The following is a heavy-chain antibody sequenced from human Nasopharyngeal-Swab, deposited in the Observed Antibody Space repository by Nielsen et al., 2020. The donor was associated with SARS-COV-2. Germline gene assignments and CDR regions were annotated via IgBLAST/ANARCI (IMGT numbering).Heavy chain of an antibody. D-gene: IGHD5-24*01. CDR1: GYSFTSYW. V-gene: IGHV5-51*01. Sequence: GESLKISCKGSGYSFTSYWIGWVRQMPGKGLEWMGIIYPGDSDTRYSPSFQGQVTISADKSISTAYLQWSSLKASDTAMYYCARQALGRDGYINPDYWGQRTLVTVSS. J-gene: IGHJ4*02. CDR3: ARQALGRDGYINPDY. CDR2: IYPGDSDT.